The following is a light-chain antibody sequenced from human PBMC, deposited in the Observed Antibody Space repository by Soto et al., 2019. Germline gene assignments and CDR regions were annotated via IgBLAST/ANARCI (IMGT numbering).Light chain of an antibody. CDR3: MQRIEFPST. Sequence: DIVMTQTPLSLSVTPGEPASISCRSSQSLLDSDDGNTYLDWYLQKPGQSPQLLIYTLSYRASEVPDRFSGSGSGTDFTLKISRVEAEDVGIYYCMQRIEFPSTFGQGTKLEIK. CDR1: QSLLDSDDGNTY. J-gene: IGKJ2*01. CDR2: TLS. V-gene: IGKV2-40*01.